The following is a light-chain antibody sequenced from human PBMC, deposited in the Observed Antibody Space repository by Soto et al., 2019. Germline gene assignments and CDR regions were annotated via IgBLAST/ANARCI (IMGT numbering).Light chain of an antibody. CDR1: QSINTW. Sequence: DIQMTQSPSTLSASIEDRIIITCRASQSINTWLAWYQQKPGEAPKLLIYDGSTLARGVPSRFSGSGSETEFTLTISRLQPDDFATFYCHQYQTYSRTFGQGTKVEV. CDR2: DGS. J-gene: IGKJ1*01. V-gene: IGKV1-5*03. CDR3: HQYQTYSRT.